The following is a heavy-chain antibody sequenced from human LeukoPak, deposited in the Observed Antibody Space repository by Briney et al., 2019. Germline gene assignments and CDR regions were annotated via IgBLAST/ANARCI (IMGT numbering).Heavy chain of an antibody. CDR1: GFPFSSYS. V-gene: IGHV3-48*02. CDR2: ISSSSTTI. CDR3: ASDGSPCER. Sequence: GGSLRLSCAASGFPFSSYSMNWVRQAPGKGLEWVSYISSSSTTIYYADSVKGRFTISRDNAKNSLFLQMNSLTDEDTAVYFCASDGSPCERWGQRTLVTVSS. J-gene: IGHJ4*02. D-gene: IGHD1-26*01.